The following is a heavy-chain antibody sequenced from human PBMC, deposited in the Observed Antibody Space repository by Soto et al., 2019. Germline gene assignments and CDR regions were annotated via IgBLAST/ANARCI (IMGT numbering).Heavy chain of an antibody. CDR1: GYTFTNYY. CDR2: INPRDGTT. CDR3: ASVDCSGGRCYRFDY. D-gene: IGHD2-15*01. Sequence: QVQLVQSGAEVKEPGASVKVSCKASGYTFTNYYMQWVRQAPGQGLEWMGIINPRDGTTSYTQKFQGRVTMTRDTSTSTVYMDLNSLTSEDTAIYYCASVDCSGGRCYRFDYWGQGTLVTVSS. J-gene: IGHJ4*02. V-gene: IGHV1-46*03.